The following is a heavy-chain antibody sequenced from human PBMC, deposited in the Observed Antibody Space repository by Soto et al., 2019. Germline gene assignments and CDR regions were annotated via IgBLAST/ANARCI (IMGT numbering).Heavy chain of an antibody. CDR2: IYYSGST. D-gene: IGHD2-2*01. V-gene: IGHV4-31*03. Sequence: SETLSLTCTVSGGSISSGGYYWSWIRQHPGKGLEWIGYIYYSGSTYYNPSLKSRVTISVDTSKNQFSLKLSSVTAADTAVYYCARGSVYCSSTSCPVDYWGQGTLVTVYS. CDR3: ARGSVYCSSTSCPVDY. J-gene: IGHJ4*02. CDR1: GGSISSGGYY.